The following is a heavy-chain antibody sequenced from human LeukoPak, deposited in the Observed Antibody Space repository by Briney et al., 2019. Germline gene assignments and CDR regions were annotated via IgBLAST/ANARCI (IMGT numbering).Heavy chain of an antibody. D-gene: IGHD1-26*01. CDR3: ATGKVGAAPPHDVFDI. CDR2: IYPGDSDT. V-gene: IGHV5-51*01. Sequence: GESLKISCKGSGYSFTSYWIGWVRQMPGKGLEWMGIIYPGDSDTRYSPSFQGQVTISADRSISTAYLQWTSLKASDTAVYYCATGKVGAAPPHDVFDIWGQGTMVTVSS. J-gene: IGHJ3*02. CDR1: GYSFTSYW.